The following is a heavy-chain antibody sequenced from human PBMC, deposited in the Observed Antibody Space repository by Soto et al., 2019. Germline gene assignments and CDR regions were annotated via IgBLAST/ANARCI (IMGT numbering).Heavy chain of an antibody. Sequence: GESLKISCKASGYSFTTYWIGWVRQMPGKGLEWMGIIYPGDYDTRYSPSFQGQVTISADKSISTAYLQWRSLKASDNAMYYCARRGAVVPGDAFDIWGQGTMVTVSS. CDR3: ARRGAVVPGDAFDI. CDR1: GYSFTTYW. V-gene: IGHV5-51*01. J-gene: IGHJ3*02. CDR2: IYPGDYDT. D-gene: IGHD3-22*01.